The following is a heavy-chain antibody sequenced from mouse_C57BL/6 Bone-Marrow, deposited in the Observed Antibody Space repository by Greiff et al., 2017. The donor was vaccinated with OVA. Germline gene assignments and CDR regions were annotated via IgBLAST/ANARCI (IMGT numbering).Heavy chain of an antibody. V-gene: IGHV1-69*01. CDR2: IDPSDSYT. Sequence: QVQLQQPGAELVMPGASVKLSCKASGYTFTSYWMHWVKQRPGQGLEWIGEIDPSDSYTNYNQKFKGKSTLTVDKSSSTAYMQLSSLTSEDSADYYCARVPDSNCPWYFDVWGTGTTVTVSS. J-gene: IGHJ1*03. CDR3: ARVPDSNCPWYFDV. D-gene: IGHD2-5*01. CDR1: GYTFTSYW.